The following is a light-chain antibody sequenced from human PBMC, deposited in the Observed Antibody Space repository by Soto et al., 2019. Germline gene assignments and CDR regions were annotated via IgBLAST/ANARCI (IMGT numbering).Light chain of an antibody. Sequence: QSVLTQPASVSGSLGQSITISCTGTSSDIGGHNYVSWYQQHPGKAPKLLVYEVTTRPSGVSNRFSGSKSGNTASLTISGLHPEDEADYYCSSFTSSILYVFGTGTKLTVL. CDR1: SSDIGGHNY. V-gene: IGLV2-14*01. CDR3: SSFTSSILYV. J-gene: IGLJ1*01. CDR2: EVT.